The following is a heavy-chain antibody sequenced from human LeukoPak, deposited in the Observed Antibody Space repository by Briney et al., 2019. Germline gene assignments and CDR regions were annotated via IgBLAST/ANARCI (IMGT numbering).Heavy chain of an antibody. D-gene: IGHD5-24*01. CDR3: ARDNSVRDEAWWFNP. V-gene: IGHV1-18*01. J-gene: IGHJ5*02. CDR1: GYTFTSYG. Sequence: ASVKVSCNASGYTFTSYGISWVRQAPGQGLEWMGWISAYNGNTNYAQKFQGRVTLTRDMSTSTDYLELSSLRSEDTAVYYCARDNSVRDEAWWFNPWGQGTLVTVSS. CDR2: ISAYNGNT.